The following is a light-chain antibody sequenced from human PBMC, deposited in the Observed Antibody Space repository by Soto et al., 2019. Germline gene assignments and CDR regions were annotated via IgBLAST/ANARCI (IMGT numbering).Light chain of an antibody. CDR2: EVS. V-gene: IGLV2-14*01. CDR1: SSDVGGYNY. Sequence: QSALTQPASVSGSPEQSITISCTGTSSDVGGYNYVSWYQQHPGKVPKLMIYEVSNRPSGVSNRFSGSKSGNTASLTISGLQAEDEADYYCSSYTSSSTLVFGTGTKLTVL. CDR3: SSYTSSSTLV. J-gene: IGLJ1*01.